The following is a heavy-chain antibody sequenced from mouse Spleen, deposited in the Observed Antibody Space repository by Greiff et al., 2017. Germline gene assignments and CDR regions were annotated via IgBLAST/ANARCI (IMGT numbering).Heavy chain of an antibody. D-gene: IGHD1-1*01. V-gene: IGHV5-17*01. CDR3: ARQITTVEAFFAY. Sequence: EVKLMESGGGLVKPGGSLKLSCAASGFTFSDYGMHWVRQAPEKGLEWVAYISSGSSTIYYADTVKGRFTISRDNAKNTLFLQMTSLRSEDTAMYYCARQITTVEAFFAYWGQGTLVTVSA. CDR1: GFTFSDYG. CDR2: ISSGSSTI. J-gene: IGHJ3*01.